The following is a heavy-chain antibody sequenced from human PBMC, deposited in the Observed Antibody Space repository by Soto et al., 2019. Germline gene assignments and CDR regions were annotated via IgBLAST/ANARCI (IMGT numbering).Heavy chain of an antibody. D-gene: IGHD3-22*01. Sequence: SAFTFSSSDMHWVRQATGKGLEWVSAIGTAGDTYYPGSVKGRFTISRENSKNSLYLPMKSLRAGDTAVYYCARGLSGYHPFDHWGQGTLVNVSS. CDR1: AFTFSSSD. J-gene: IGHJ4*02. V-gene: IGHV3-13*01. CDR2: IGTAGDT. CDR3: ARGLSGYHPFDH.